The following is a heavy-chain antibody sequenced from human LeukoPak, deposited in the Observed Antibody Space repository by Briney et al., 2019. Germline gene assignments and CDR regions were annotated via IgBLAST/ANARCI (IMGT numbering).Heavy chain of an antibody. V-gene: IGHV3-74*01. Sequence: GGSLRLSYAASGFTFSSYWMHWVRQAPGKGLVWVSRINNDGSTTDYADSVKGRFTISRDNAKNTLYLQMNSLRAEDTAVYYCARDKYGRSGSHFHIGQWGQGTLVTVSS. D-gene: IGHD1-26*01. CDR3: ARDKYGRSGSHFHIGQ. CDR2: INNDGSTT. CDR1: GFTFSSYW. J-gene: IGHJ4*02.